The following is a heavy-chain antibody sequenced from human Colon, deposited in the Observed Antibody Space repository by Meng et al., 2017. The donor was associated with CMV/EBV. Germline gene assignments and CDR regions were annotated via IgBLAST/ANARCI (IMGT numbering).Heavy chain of an antibody. CDR2: IYNSGSA. CDR1: GGSFTSNSYF. D-gene: IGHD3-10*02. CDR3: ARVVLNFFDY. Sequence: LHLEDPGPGLVKPSDTLPLPCTVSGGSFTSNSYFWGWIRQPPGKGLEYIGSIYNSGSAYYNPSLKSRVTISLDTSKNQFSRKLSSVTAADTAMYYCARVVLNFFDYWGQGTLVTVSS. V-gene: IGHV4-39*07. J-gene: IGHJ4*02.